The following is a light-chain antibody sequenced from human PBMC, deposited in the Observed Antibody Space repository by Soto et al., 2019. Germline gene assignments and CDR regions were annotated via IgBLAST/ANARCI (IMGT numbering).Light chain of an antibody. V-gene: IGKV1-5*01. CDR1: QSVSTW. CDR2: DAS. CDR3: QNYNGYSWT. J-gene: IGKJ1*01. Sequence: IQVTQSPSTLSASVGDRVTITCRASQSVSTWLAWYQQKPGNAPTLLIYDASSLESGVPSRFSGSGSGTEFTLTISSLQPDDFATYYCQNYNGYSWTFGLGTKVDI.